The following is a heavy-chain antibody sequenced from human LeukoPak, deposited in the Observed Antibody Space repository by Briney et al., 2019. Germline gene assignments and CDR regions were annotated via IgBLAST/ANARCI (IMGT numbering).Heavy chain of an antibody. CDR2: ISSSSSYI. J-gene: IGHJ4*02. Sequence: PGGSLRLSCAASGLNFRSFIMNWVRQAPGKGLEWVSSISSSSSYIYYADSVKGRFTISRDNAKNSLYLQMNSLRAEDTAVYYCARGAYYYDSSGYYSPAIFDYWGQGTLVTVSS. D-gene: IGHD3-22*01. CDR1: GLNFRSFI. V-gene: IGHV3-21*01. CDR3: ARGAYYYDSSGYYSPAIFDY.